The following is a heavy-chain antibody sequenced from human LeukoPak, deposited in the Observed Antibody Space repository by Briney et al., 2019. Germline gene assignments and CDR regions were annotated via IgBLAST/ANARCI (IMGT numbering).Heavy chain of an antibody. CDR1: GFTFSSYW. D-gene: IGHD2-2*01. CDR2: INSDGSST. CDR3: ARGGSTSFPPDY. J-gene: IGHJ4*02. Sequence: GGSLRLSCAASGFTFSSYWMHWVRQAPGKGLVWVSRINSDGSSTSYADSVKGRFTISRDNAKNTLYLQMNSLRAEGTAVYYCARGGSTSFPPDYWGQGTLVTVSS. V-gene: IGHV3-74*01.